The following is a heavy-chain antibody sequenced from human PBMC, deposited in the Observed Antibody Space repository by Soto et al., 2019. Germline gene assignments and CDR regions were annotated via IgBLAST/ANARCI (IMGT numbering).Heavy chain of an antibody. CDR3: ARDLDGSGSYYTDY. CDR1: GYTFTGYG. CDR2: ISPYNGNT. D-gene: IGHD3-10*01. J-gene: IGHJ4*02. V-gene: IGHV1-18*01. Sequence: QVQLVQSGAEVKKPGASVKVSCKASGYTFTGYGFSWVRQAPGQGLEWMGWISPYNGNTKYAQKLQDRVTMTTDTFTSTAYMELRSLRYEDTAVYYCARDLDGSGSYYTDYWGQGTLVTVSP.